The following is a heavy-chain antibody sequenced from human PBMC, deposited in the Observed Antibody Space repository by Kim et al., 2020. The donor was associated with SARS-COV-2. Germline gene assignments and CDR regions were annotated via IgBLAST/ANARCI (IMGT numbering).Heavy chain of an antibody. D-gene: IGHD3-16*01. CDR3: ARDLPENSLRYYYYGMDV. V-gene: IGHV3-21*01. Sequence: GGSLRLSCAASGFTFSSYSMNWVRQAPGKGLEWVSSISSSSSYIYYADSVKGRFTISRDNAKNSLYLQMNSLRAEDTAVYYCARDLPENSLRYYYYGMDVWGQGTTVTVSS. CDR1: GFTFSSYS. J-gene: IGHJ6*02. CDR2: ISSSSSYI.